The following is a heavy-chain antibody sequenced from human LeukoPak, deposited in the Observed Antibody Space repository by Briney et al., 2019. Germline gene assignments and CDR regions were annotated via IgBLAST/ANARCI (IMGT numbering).Heavy chain of an antibody. CDR3: ARGRGDNWNAVGSEVFDY. V-gene: IGHV4-39*01. D-gene: IGHD1-20*01. CDR2: IYYSGST. J-gene: IGHJ4*02. CDR1: GGSISSSSYY. Sequence: PSETLSLTCTVSGGSISSSSYYWGWIRQPPGKGLEWIGSIYYSGSTYYNPSLKSRVTISVDTSKNQFSLKLSSVTAADTAVYYCARGRGDNWNAVGSEVFDYWGQGTLVTVSS.